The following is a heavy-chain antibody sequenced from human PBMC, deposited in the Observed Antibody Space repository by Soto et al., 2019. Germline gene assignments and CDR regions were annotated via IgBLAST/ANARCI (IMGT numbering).Heavy chain of an antibody. CDR3: ERDATTMGYFDWSDDAFDI. D-gene: IGHD3-9*01. J-gene: IGHJ3*02. V-gene: IGHV1-18*01. Sequence: ASVQVSCKASGYTFTSYGISWVRQAPGQGLEWMGWISAYNGNTNYAQKLQSRVTMTTDTSTSTAYMELRSLRSDDTAVYYCERDATTMGYFDWSDDAFDIWGQGTMVTVSS. CDR1: GYTFTSYG. CDR2: ISAYNGNT.